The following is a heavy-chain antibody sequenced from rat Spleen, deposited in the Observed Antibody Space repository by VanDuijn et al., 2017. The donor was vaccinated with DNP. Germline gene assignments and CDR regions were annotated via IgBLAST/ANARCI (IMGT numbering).Heavy chain of an antibody. V-gene: IGHV5-20*01. D-gene: IGHD1-11*01. Sequence: EVQLVGSGGGLVQPGRSLKLSCAASGLTFSDYNMAWVRQAPNKGLEWVASITSSGGNTYYRDSVKGRFTVSRDNAKSTLYLQMDSLRSEDTATFYCTTDFERGYWGQGVMVTVSS. J-gene: IGHJ2*01. CDR2: ITSSGGNT. CDR3: TTDFERGY. CDR1: GLTFSDYN.